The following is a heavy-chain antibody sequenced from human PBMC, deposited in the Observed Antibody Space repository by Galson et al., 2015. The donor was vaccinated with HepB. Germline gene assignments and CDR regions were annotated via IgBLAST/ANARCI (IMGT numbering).Heavy chain of an antibody. CDR1: GFTFSSYG. J-gene: IGHJ4*02. Sequence: SLRLSCAASGFTFSSYGMHWVRQAPGKGLEWVAVISYDGSNKYYADSVKGRFTISRDNSKNTLYLQMNSLRAEDTAVYYCAKDWTHLGWEPDNFDYWGQGTLVTVSS. CDR2: ISYDGSNK. D-gene: IGHD1-26*01. V-gene: IGHV3-30*18. CDR3: AKDWTHLGWEPDNFDY.